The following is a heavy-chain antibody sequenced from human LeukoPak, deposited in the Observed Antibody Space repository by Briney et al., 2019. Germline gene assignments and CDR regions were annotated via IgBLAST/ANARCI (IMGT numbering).Heavy chain of an antibody. CDR1: KYTFTASY. CDR3: ARHSGEQWLSNFDY. CDR2: IHPNTGTT. J-gene: IGHJ4*02. D-gene: IGHD5-12*01. Sequence: GGSVKVSCKASKYTFTASYIHWVRQAPGQGLEWMGWIHPNTGTTNFAQKFQGRLALTRDASITTAYMDLSSLRSDDTAMYYCARHSGEQWLSNFDYWGQGTLVTVSS. V-gene: IGHV1-2*02.